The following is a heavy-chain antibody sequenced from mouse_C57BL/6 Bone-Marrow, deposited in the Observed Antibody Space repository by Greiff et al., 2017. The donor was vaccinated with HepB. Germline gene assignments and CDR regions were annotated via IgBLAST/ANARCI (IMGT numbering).Heavy chain of an antibody. D-gene: IGHD1-1*01. V-gene: IGHV1-55*01. J-gene: IGHJ1*03. Sequence: VLLQQSGAELVKPGASVKMSCKASGYTFTSYWITWVKQRPGQGLEWIGDIYPGSGSTNYNEKFKSKATLTVDTSSSTAYMQHSSLTSEDYAVYYCARNPVVDWYFDVWGTGTTVTVSS. CDR3: ARNPVVDWYFDV. CDR1: GYTFTSYW. CDR2: IYPGSGST.